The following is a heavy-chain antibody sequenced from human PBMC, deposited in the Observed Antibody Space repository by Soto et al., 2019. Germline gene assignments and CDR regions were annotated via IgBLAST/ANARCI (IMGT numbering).Heavy chain of an antibody. V-gene: IGHV3-30*01. Sequence: GGSLRLSCAASGFPFSSYSMHWVRQAPGKGLEWVAVISYDGSNKYYADSVKGRFTISRDNSKNTLYLQMNSLRAEDTAVYYCARDNPRIAAAGTFDYWGQGTLVTVSS. J-gene: IGHJ4*02. CDR3: ARDNPRIAAAGTFDY. CDR2: ISYDGSNK. D-gene: IGHD6-13*01. CDR1: GFPFSSYS.